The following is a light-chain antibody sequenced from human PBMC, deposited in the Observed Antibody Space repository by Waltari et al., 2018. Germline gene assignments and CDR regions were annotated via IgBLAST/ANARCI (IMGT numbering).Light chain of an antibody. V-gene: IGLV2-14*01. Sequence: QSALTQPASVSGSPGQSITISCTGTNNDIGYYNFVSWYQRHPGKAPKLMIFDVTRWSSGVSHRFSGAKSGNPASLTISGLQPEDEADYFCASYTSTNTVVFGGGTRVTVL. J-gene: IGLJ2*01. CDR1: NNDIGYYNF. CDR2: DVT. CDR3: ASYTSTNTVV.